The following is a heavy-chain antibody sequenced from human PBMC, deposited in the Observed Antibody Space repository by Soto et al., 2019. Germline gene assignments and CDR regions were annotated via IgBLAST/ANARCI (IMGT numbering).Heavy chain of an antibody. CDR1: GYTFTSYG. J-gene: IGHJ4*02. Sequence: QVQLVQSGAEVKKPGASVKVSCKASGYTFTSYGISWVRQAPGQGLEWMGWISAYNGNTNYAQKLQGRVTIDTEPSTRTAYMELKSLRSDDTAVYFCARVGRPWVQLLAREAYFDYWGQGTLVTVSS. CDR3: ARVGRPWVQLLAREAYFDY. CDR2: ISAYNGNT. V-gene: IGHV1-18*01. D-gene: IGHD5-18*01.